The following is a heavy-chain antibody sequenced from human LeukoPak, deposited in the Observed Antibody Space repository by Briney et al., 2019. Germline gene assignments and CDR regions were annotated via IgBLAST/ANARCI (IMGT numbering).Heavy chain of an antibody. CDR3: ARDLYGDYAFDI. Sequence: GGSLRLSCAASGFTFSSYTINWVRQAPGKGLEWVSSITSSTHIYYADSVKGRFTISRDNAQNSLYLQMNSLRAEDTAVYYCARDLYGDYAFDIWGQGTMVTVSS. D-gene: IGHD4-17*01. J-gene: IGHJ3*02. CDR1: GFTFSSYT. CDR2: ITSSTHI. V-gene: IGHV3-21*01.